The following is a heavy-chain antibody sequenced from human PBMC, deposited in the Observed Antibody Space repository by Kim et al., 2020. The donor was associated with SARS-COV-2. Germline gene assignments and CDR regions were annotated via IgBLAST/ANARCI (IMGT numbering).Heavy chain of an antibody. J-gene: IGHJ3*02. CDR2: ISGNGGST. D-gene: IGHD4-17*01. Sequence: GGSLRLSCAASGFTFSSYAMSWVRQAPGEGLEWVSAISGNGGSTKYADSVKGRFTISRDNSKNTLYLQMNSLRAEDTAVYYCAKDHYGGNPRNAFDIWGQGTMVTVSS. V-gene: IGHV3-23*01. CDR3: AKDHYGGNPRNAFDI. CDR1: GFTFSSYA.